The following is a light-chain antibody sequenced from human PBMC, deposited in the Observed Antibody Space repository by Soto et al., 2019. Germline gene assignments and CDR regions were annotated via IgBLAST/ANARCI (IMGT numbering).Light chain of an antibody. V-gene: IGKV1-5*03. CDR1: QSMSSW. Sequence: DIQMTQSPSTLSASVGDRVTITCRASQSMSSWLAWYQQKPGKAPKLLIYKASSLESGVSSRFSGSGSGTEFTLTISSLQPDDLATYYCQQYSSTSLLTFGGGTKVEMK. J-gene: IGKJ4*01. CDR2: KAS. CDR3: QQYSSTSLLT.